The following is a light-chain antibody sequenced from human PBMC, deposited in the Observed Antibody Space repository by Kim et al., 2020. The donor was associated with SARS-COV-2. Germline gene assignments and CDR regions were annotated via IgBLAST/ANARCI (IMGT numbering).Light chain of an antibody. CDR3: QQYDNLPIT. CDR1: QDIVNS. Sequence: DIRMTQSPAALSASVGHRVTITCQASQDIVNSLNWYQQKAGTAPKLLIRDASNLQTGVPSRFSGGTSGTDFFLTISNLQPEDSAIYFCQQYDNLPITFGQGTRLEIK. J-gene: IGKJ5*01. CDR2: DAS. V-gene: IGKV1-33*01.